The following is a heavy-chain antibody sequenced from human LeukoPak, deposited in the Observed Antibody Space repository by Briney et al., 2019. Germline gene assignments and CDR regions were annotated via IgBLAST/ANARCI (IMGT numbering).Heavy chain of an antibody. D-gene: IGHD2-15*01. CDR2: ISGDGGST. CDR1: GFTFDDYA. V-gene: IGHV3-43*02. J-gene: IGHJ4*02. Sequence: GGSLRLSCAASGFTFDDYAMHWVRQAPGKGLEWVSLISGDGGSTYYADSVKGRFTISRDNSKNSLYLQMNSLRTEDTALYYCAKDNVDCSGGSYYLYYFDYWGQGTLVTVSS. CDR3: AKDNVDCSGGSYYLYYFDY.